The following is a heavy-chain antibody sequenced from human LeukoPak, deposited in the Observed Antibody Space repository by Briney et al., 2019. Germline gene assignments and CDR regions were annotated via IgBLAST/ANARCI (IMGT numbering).Heavy chain of an antibody. CDR2: INPNSGGT. CDR1: GYTFTGYY. Sequence: ASVKVSCKASGYTFTGYYMHWVRQAPGQGLEWMGWINPNSGGTNYAQKFQGRVTMTRDTSISTAYMELSRLRSDDTAVYYCTRDSGTTGEVKFDPWGQGTLVAVSS. D-gene: IGHD3-10*01. V-gene: IGHV1-2*02. CDR3: TRDSGTTGEVKFDP. J-gene: IGHJ5*02.